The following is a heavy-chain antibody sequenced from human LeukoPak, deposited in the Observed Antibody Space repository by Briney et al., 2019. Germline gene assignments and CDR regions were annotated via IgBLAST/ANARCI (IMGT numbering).Heavy chain of an antibody. Sequence: PGGSLRLSCAASGFTLSSYAMSWVRQGPGKGLEWVSAISVSGNTYHADSVKGRFTVSRDNSKNTVYLQMNSLRAEDTAVYYCAKGPRTVRFGDRHKGMFDYWGQGTLVTVSS. CDR2: ISVSGNT. D-gene: IGHD3-10*01. V-gene: IGHV3-23*01. J-gene: IGHJ4*02. CDR3: AKGPRTVRFGDRHKGMFDY. CDR1: GFTLSSYA.